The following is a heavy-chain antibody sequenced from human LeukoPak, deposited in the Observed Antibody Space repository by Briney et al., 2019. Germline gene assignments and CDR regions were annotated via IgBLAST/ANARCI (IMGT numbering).Heavy chain of an antibody. D-gene: IGHD3-9*01. Sequence: SETLSLTWTVSGGSISSYYWSWIRQPPGKGLEWIGYIYYSGSTNYNPSLKSRVTISVDTSKNQFSLKLSSVTAADTAVYYCARRGLDILTENDAFDIWGQGTMVTVSS. CDR1: GGSISSYY. CDR3: ARRGLDILTENDAFDI. V-gene: IGHV4-59*08. J-gene: IGHJ3*02. CDR2: IYYSGST.